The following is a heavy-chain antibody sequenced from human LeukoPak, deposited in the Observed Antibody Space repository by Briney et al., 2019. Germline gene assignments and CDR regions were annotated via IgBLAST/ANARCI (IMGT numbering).Heavy chain of an antibody. J-gene: IGHJ3*02. CDR1: GGSISSYY. CDR3: ARGGDHDAFDI. CDR2: IYYSGST. Sequence: SETLSLTCTVSGGSISSYYWSWIRQPPGKGLEWIGYIYYSGSTNYNPSLKSRVTISVDTSENQFSLKLSSVTAADTAVYYCARGGDHDAFDIWGHGTMVTVSS. V-gene: IGHV4-59*01.